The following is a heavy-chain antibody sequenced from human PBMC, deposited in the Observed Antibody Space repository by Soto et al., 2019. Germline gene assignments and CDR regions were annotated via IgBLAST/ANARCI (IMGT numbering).Heavy chain of an antibody. J-gene: IGHJ6*02. CDR1: GGSISSSSYY. D-gene: IGHD2-2*02. Sequence: QLQLQESGPGLVKPSETPSLTCTVSGGSISSSSYYWGWIRQPPGKGLAWIGSIYYSGSTYYNPSLKGRVTIYVDTSKQQFALKLSSVTDAETAVYYCARQCRYQLLYAMDYYYGMDVWGQGTTVTVSS. CDR2: IYYSGST. V-gene: IGHV4-39*01. CDR3: ARQCRYQLLYAMDYYYGMDV.